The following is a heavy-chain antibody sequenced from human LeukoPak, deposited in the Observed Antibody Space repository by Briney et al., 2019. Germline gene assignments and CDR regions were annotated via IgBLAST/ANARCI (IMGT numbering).Heavy chain of an antibody. CDR3: ARRKTIEMDV. J-gene: IGHJ6*04. V-gene: IGHV1-2*02. CDR1: GFTFTGYY. D-gene: IGHD5-24*01. CDR2: INSNSGGT. Sequence: ASVKVSCKASGFTFTGYYIHWVRQAPGQGLEWMAWINSNSGGTNYAQKFQGRVTMTWDTSISTAYMELYSIRSDDRAVYYCARRKTIEMDVSSKGWTVTVSS.